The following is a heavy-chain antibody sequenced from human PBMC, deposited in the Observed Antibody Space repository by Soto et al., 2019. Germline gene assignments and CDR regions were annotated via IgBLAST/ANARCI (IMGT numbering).Heavy chain of an antibody. D-gene: IGHD6-6*01. J-gene: IGHJ6*02. CDR3: AREEYSSTGGYYYGMDV. V-gene: IGHV1-18*01. CDR2: ISAYNGNT. CDR1: GYTFTSYG. Sequence: ASVKVSCKASGYTFTSYGISWVRQAPGRGLEWMGWISAYNGNTNYAQKLQGRVTMTTDTSTSTAYMELRSLRSDDTAVYYCAREEYSSTGGYYYGMDVWGQGTTVTVSS.